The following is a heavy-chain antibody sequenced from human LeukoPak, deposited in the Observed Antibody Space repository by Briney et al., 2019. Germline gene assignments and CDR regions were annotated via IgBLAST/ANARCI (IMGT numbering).Heavy chain of an antibody. V-gene: IGHV3-30*02. CDR1: GFTFSSYW. D-gene: IGHD3-22*01. J-gene: IGHJ4*02. Sequence: GGSLRLSCVASGFTFSSYWMTWVRQAPGKGLEWVAFIRYDGSNKYYADSVKGRFTISRDNSKNTLYLQMNSLRAEDTAVYYCAKRHLSSGYYYGLDYWGQGTLVTVSS. CDR2: IRYDGSNK. CDR3: AKRHLSSGYYYGLDY.